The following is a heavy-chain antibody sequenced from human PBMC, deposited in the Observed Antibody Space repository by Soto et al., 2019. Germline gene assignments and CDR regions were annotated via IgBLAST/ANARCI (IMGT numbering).Heavy chain of an antibody. V-gene: IGHV4-30-4*01. CDR1: GGSISSGDYY. D-gene: IGHD3-16*02. J-gene: IGHJ5*02. CDR3: ARAVGDYVWGSYRPNLNWFDP. Sequence: SETLSLTCTVSGGSISSGDYYWSWIRQPPGKGLEWIGYIYYSGSTYYNPSLKSRVTISVDTSKNQFSLKLSSVTAADTAVYYCARAVGDYVWGSYRPNLNWFDPWGQGTLVTVSS. CDR2: IYYSGST.